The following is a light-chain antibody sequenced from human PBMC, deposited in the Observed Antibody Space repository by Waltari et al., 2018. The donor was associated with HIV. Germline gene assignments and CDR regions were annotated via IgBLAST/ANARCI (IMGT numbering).Light chain of an antibody. J-gene: IGLJ3*02. CDR1: SGPSSYA. Sequence: QLVLTQSPSASASLGASVKLTCTLSSGPSSYAIAWHQQQPEKGPRYLMKFNSDGSHSKGDGVPDRFSGSSSGAERYLTISRLQAEDDAYYYCQTWGTLNLVFGGGTKLTVL. CDR2: FNSDGSH. V-gene: IGLV4-69*01. CDR3: QTWGTLNLV.